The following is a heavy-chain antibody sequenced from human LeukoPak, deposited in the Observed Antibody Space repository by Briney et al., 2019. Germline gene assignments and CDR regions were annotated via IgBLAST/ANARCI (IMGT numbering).Heavy chain of an antibody. CDR3: AREEYYYDSRGQNWFDP. D-gene: IGHD3-22*01. J-gene: IGHJ5*02. CDR2: IYHSGST. Sequence: SETLSLTCTVSGGSISSSSYYWGWIRQPPGKGLEWIGSIYHSGSTNYNPSLKSRVTISVDTSKDQFSLKLSSVTAADTAVYYCAREEYYYDSRGQNWFDPWGQGTLVTVSS. V-gene: IGHV4-39*07. CDR1: GGSISSSSYY.